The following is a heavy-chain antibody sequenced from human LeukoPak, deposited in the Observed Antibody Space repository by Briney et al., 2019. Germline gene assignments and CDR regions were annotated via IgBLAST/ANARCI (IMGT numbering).Heavy chain of an antibody. CDR2: INTNTGNP. V-gene: IGHV7-4-1*02. Sequence: ASVKVFCKASGYTFTNYALNWVRQAPGQGLEWMGWINTNTGNPTYAQGLTGRFVFSLDTSVSTAYLQISSLKAEDTAVYYCARTMVTTIVDYWGQGTLVTVSS. CDR3: ARTMVTTIVDY. CDR1: GYTFTNYA. D-gene: IGHD4-17*01. J-gene: IGHJ4*02.